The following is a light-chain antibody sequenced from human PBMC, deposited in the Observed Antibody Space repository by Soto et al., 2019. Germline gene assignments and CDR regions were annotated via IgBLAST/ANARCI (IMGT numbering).Light chain of an antibody. J-gene: IGKJ2*01. CDR2: AAS. CDR1: QSISSY. Sequence: DIQMTQSPSSLSASVGDRVTITCRASQSISSYLNWYQQKPGKAPKLLIHAASSLQSGDPSRFSGSGSGTEFTLTITSLQPEDFATFYCQQSYSTPYTFGQGTKLDIK. V-gene: IGKV1-39*01. CDR3: QQSYSTPYT.